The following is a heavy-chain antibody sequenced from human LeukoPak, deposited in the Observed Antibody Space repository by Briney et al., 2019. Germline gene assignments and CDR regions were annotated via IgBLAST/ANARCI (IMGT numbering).Heavy chain of an antibody. CDR3: ARAPLESYYYYYMDV. D-gene: IGHD3-3*01. J-gene: IGHJ6*03. CDR1: GGTFSSYA. Sequence: SVKVFCKASGGTFSSYAISWVRQAPGQGPEWMGGIIPIFGTANYAQKFQGRVAITTDESTSTAYMELSSLRSEDTAVYYCARAPLESYYYYYMDVWGKGTTVTVSS. V-gene: IGHV1-69*05. CDR2: IIPIFGTA.